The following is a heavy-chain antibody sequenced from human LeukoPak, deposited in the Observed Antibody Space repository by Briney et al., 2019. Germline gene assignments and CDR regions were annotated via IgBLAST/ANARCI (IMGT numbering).Heavy chain of an antibody. CDR1: GFTFSSYS. V-gene: IGHV3-21*01. D-gene: IGHD3-10*01. CDR3: ARDRLLWFGEAPDY. J-gene: IGHJ4*02. Sequence: GGSLRLSCAASGFTFSSYSMNWVRQAPGKGLEWVSSISSSSSYIYYADSVKGRFTISRDNAKNSLYLQMNSLRAGDTAVYYCARDRLLWFGEAPDYWGQGTLVTVSS. CDR2: ISSSSSYI.